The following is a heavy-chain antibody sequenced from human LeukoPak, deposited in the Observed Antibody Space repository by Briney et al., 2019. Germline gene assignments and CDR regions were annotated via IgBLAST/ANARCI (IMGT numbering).Heavy chain of an antibody. V-gene: IGHV3-23*01. CDR3: AKRGVVIRVIVVGFHKEAYYFDS. D-gene: IGHD2-15*01. CDR2: ISDSGGRT. CDR1: GITLSNYG. J-gene: IGHJ4*02. Sequence: GGSLRLSCAVSGITLSNYGMSWVRQAPGKGLEWVAGISDSGGRTNYADSVKGRFTISRDNPKNTLYLQMNSLRAEDTAVYFCAKRGVVIRVIVVGFHKEAYYFDSWGQGALVTVSS.